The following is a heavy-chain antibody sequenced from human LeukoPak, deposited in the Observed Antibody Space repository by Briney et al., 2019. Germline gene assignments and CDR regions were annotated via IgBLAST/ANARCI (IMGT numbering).Heavy chain of an antibody. V-gene: IGHV1-18*04. J-gene: IGHJ3*02. D-gene: IGHD4-11*01. CDR1: GYTFTGYY. Sequence: ASVKVSCKASGYTFTGYYMHWVRQAPGQGLEWMGWISAYNGNTNYAQKLQGRVTMTTDTSTSTAYMELRSLRSDDTAVYYCARDSHDSSNYADAFDIWGQGTMVTVSS. CDR3: ARDSHDSSNYADAFDI. CDR2: ISAYNGNT.